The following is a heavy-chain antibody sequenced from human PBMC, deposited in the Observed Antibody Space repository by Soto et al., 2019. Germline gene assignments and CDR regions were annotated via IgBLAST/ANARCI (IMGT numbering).Heavy chain of an antibody. CDR2: ISWNSDSI. J-gene: IGHJ4*02. V-gene: IGHV3-9*01. D-gene: IGHD3-3*01. CDR1: GFIFDDFA. Sequence: DAQLVESGGGLVQPGRSLRLSCAGSGFIFDDFAIHWVRQAPGKGLEWVSGISWNSDSIGYADSVKGRFTISRDNAQNSLYLQMNSLRVEDTALYYCTKVGGLYDFWSGPLHFDLWGQGTLVTVSS. CDR3: TKVGGLYDFWSGPLHFDL.